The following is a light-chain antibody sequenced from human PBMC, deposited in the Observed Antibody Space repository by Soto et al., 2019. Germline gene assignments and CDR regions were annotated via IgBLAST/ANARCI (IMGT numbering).Light chain of an antibody. Sequence: VWKHSACTHPLSPGERATLSCRASQSVSSSHLAWYQHKPGQAPRLLIYAASSRATGSPDRFSGGGSGTDFTLTISRLEPEDFAVYYCQHYGNSPITFGQGTRLEI. CDR1: QSVSSSH. CDR3: QHYGNSPIT. V-gene: IGKV3-20*01. J-gene: IGKJ5*01. CDR2: AAS.